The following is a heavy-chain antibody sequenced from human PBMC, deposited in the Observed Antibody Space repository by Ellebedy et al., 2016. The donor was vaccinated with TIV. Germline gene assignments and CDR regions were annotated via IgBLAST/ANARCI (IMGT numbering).Heavy chain of an antibody. Sequence: ASVKVSXXASGYTFTGYYMHWLRQAPGQGLEWMGWINPNSGGTNYAQKFQGRVTMTRDTSISTAYMELSRLRSDDTAVYYCARGRGGGYSKPPSYWGQGTLVTVSS. CDR2: INPNSGGT. D-gene: IGHD3-9*01. J-gene: IGHJ4*02. V-gene: IGHV1-2*02. CDR3: ARGRGGGYSKPPSY. CDR1: GYTFTGYY.